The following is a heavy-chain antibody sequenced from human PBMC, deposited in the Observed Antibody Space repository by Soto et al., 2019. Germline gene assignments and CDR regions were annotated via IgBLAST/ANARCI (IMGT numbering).Heavy chain of an antibody. CDR2: ISYDGSNK. CDR1: GFTFSSYA. D-gene: IGHD3-22*01. CDR3: ARGLVYYYDSSGYRPLFDY. Sequence: GGSLRLSCAASGFTFSSYAMHWVRQAPGKGLEWVAVISYDGSNKYYADSVKGRFTISRDNSKNTLYLQMNSLRAEDTAVYYCARGLVYYYDSSGYRPLFDYWGQGTLVTVSS. V-gene: IGHV3-30-3*01. J-gene: IGHJ4*02.